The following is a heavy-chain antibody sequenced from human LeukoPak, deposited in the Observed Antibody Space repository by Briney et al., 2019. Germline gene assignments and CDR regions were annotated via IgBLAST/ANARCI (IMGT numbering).Heavy chain of an antibody. V-gene: IGHV1-2*02. D-gene: IGHD4-17*01. CDR1: GYTFTGYY. CDR2: INPNSGGT. Sequence: ASVKVSCKASGYTFTGYYMHWVRQAPGQGLEWMGWINPNSGGTNYAQKFQGRVTMTRDTSISTAYMELSRLRSDDTAVYYCARVNWADCDYGYAFDIWGQGTMITVSA. J-gene: IGHJ3*02. CDR3: ARVNWADCDYGYAFDI.